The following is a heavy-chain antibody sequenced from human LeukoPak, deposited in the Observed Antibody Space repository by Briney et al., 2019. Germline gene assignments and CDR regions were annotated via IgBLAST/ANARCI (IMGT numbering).Heavy chain of an antibody. V-gene: IGHV1-3*01. J-gene: IGHJ4*02. CDR3: ARTRYCSGGSCYYGY. Sequence: ASVKVSCKASGYTFTSYAMHWARQAPGQRLEWMGWINAGNGNTKYSQKFQGRVTITRDTSASTAYMELSSLRSEDTAVYYCARTRYCSGGSCYYGYWGQGTLVTVSS. CDR1: GYTFTSYA. D-gene: IGHD2-15*01. CDR2: INAGNGNT.